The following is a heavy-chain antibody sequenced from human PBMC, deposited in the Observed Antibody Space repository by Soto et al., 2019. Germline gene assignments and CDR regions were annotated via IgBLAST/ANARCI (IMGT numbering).Heavy chain of an antibody. J-gene: IGHJ4*02. D-gene: IGHD3-16*02. CDR2: ISSSGSTI. CDR3: ASTHGYVWGSYRSFDY. Sequence: GGFLRLSCAASGFTFSDYYMSWIRQAPGKGLEWVSYISSSGSTIYYADSVKGRFTISRDNAKNSLYLQMNSLRAEDTAVYYCASTHGYVWGSYRSFDYWGQGTLVTVSS. V-gene: IGHV3-11*01. CDR1: GFTFSDYY.